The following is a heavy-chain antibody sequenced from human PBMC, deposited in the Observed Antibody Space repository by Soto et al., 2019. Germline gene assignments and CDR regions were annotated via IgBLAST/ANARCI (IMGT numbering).Heavy chain of an antibody. CDR3: ARVRVAPNGAFDI. D-gene: IGHD2-8*01. V-gene: IGHV3-21*01. J-gene: IGHJ3*02. Sequence: GGSLRLSCAASGFTFSSYSMNWVRQAPGKGLEWVSSISSSSSYIYYADSVKGRFTISRDNAKNSLYLQMNSLRAEDTAVYYCARVRVAPNGAFDIWGQGTMVTVSS. CDR2: ISSSSSYI. CDR1: GFTFSSYS.